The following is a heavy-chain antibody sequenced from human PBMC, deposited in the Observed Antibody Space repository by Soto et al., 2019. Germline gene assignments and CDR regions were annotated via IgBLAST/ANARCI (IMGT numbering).Heavy chain of an antibody. D-gene: IGHD1-26*01. CDR1: GYTFTSYG. Sequence: QVQLVQSGAEVKKPGASVQVSCKASGYTFTSYGISWVRQAPGQGLEWMGWISAYNGNINYAQKLQGRVTMTTDTSTSTAYMELRSLRSDDTAVYYCARDPLPYSGSYYSVYWGQGTLVTVSS. CDR2: ISAYNGNI. J-gene: IGHJ4*02. V-gene: IGHV1-18*01. CDR3: ARDPLPYSGSYYSVY.